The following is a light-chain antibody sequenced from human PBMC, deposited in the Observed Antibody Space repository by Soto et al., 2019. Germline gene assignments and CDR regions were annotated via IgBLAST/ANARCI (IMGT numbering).Light chain of an antibody. CDR1: FLGDKY. V-gene: IGLV3-1*01. CDR2: QDT. CDR3: QAWDSSTASYV. J-gene: IGLJ1*01. Sequence: SYELTQPPSVSVSPGQTASITCSGDFLGDKYASWYQQKAGQSPVLVIHQDTKRPSGIPERFSGSNSGNTATLTISGTQAMDEADYYCQAWDSSTASYVFGTGTKVTVL.